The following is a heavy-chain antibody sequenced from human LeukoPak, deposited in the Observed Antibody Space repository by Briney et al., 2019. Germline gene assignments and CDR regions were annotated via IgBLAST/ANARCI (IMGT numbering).Heavy chain of an antibody. D-gene: IGHD2-2*01. CDR2: IYYSGST. V-gene: IGHV4-39*07. CDR3: ARGRIVVVPAAKVSSKSASMDV. CDR1: GGSISSSSYY. Sequence: PSETLSLTCTVSGGSISSSSYYWGWIRQPPGKGLEWIGSIYYSGSTYYNPSLKSRVTISVDTSKNQFSLKLSSVTAADTAVYYCARGRIVVVPAAKVSSKSASMDVWGQGTTVTVSS. J-gene: IGHJ6*02.